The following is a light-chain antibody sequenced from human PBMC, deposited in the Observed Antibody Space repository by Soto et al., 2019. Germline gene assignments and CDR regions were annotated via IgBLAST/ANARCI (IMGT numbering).Light chain of an antibody. V-gene: IGKV1-5*03. Sequence: DIQMTQSPSTLSASVGDRVTITCRASQTISDWLAWYQQKPGKAPKRLIYKASTLESGVPSRFSGSGAGTEFTLTISSLQPDDFATYYCQQYNSYSPLTFGPGTKVDIK. J-gene: IGKJ3*01. CDR3: QQYNSYSPLT. CDR2: KAS. CDR1: QTISDW.